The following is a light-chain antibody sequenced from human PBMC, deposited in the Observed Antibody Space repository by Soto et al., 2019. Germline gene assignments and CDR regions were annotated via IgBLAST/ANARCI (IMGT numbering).Light chain of an antibody. CDR1: QSIRNN. CDR2: GAS. CDR3: QQYNNWPPWT. V-gene: IGKV3-15*01. Sequence: EIVMTQSPVTLSVSPGERATLACRASQSIRNNLAWYQQKPGQQPRLLIYGASTRATGTPARFSGSGSGTDFTLTVSDLQSEDFAVYYCQQYNNWPPWTFGHGTQVEIK. J-gene: IGKJ1*01.